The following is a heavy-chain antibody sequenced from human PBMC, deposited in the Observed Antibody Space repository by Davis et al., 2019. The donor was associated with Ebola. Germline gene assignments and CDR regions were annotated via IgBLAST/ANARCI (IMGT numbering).Heavy chain of an antibody. Sequence: SVKVSCKASGGTFSSYAISWVRQAPGQGLEWMGGIIPIFGTANYAQKFQGRVTITADESTSTAYMELSSLRSEDTAVYYCARDGNSGYDYWWFDPWGQGTLVTVSS. CDR1: GGTFSSYA. D-gene: IGHD5-12*01. CDR3: ARDGNSGYDYWWFDP. CDR2: IIPIFGTA. J-gene: IGHJ5*02. V-gene: IGHV1-69*13.